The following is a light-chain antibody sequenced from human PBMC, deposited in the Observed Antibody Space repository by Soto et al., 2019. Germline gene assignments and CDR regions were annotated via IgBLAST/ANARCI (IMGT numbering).Light chain of an antibody. Sequence: EIVLTQSPGTLSLSPGERATLSCRASQSVSSNYLTWYQQKPGQAPRLLIYGTSNRAPGVPDRFSGSGSGTDFTLAISRLEPEDFAVYYCQQCATSPWTFGQGTKVE. CDR1: QSVSSNY. CDR3: QQCATSPWT. CDR2: GTS. J-gene: IGKJ1*01. V-gene: IGKV3-20*01.